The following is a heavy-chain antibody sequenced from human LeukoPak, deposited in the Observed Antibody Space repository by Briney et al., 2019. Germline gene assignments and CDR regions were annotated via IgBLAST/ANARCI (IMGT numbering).Heavy chain of an antibody. CDR2: TYYSGSS. CDR1: GGSISTYY. CDR3: ARHPSAVAGKTFDC. V-gene: IGHV4-59*08. J-gene: IGHJ4*03. D-gene: IGHD6-19*01. Sequence: PSETLSLTCTVSGGSISTYYWSWIRQPPGKGLEWIASTYYSGSSSYYNPSLKSRVTISADMSKNQLSLKLTSVTAADTAVYFCARHPSAVAGKTFDCWGQGTTVTVSS.